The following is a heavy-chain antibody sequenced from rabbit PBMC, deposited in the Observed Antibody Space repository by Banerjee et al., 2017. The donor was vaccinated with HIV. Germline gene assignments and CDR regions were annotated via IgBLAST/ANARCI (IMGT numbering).Heavy chain of an antibody. D-gene: IGHD4-2*01. CDR1: GFIFSDNYA. CDR2: IYNGDGST. V-gene: IGHV1S40*01. Sequence: QSLEESGGGLVQPGGSLKLSCKASGFIFSDNYAMCWVRQAPGKGLEWIGCIYNGDGSTYYASWAKGRFTISKTSSTTVTLQMTSLTAADTATYFCARGYAGSNLWGQGTLVTVS. J-gene: IGHJ4*01. CDR3: ARGYAGSNL.